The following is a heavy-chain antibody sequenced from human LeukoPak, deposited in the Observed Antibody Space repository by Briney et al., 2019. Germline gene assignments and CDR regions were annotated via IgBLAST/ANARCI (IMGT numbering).Heavy chain of an antibody. CDR2: MNPNSGDT. J-gene: IGHJ4*02. CDR3: ARELRRDAL. V-gene: IGHV1-8*01. Sequence: ASVKVSFKGSXYTFTTYDISWVRQATGQGPELIGYMNPNSGDTGYAQKLQGRLTMTWDTSITTAYMELASLRSDDTAVYYCARELRRDALWGEGTLVTVSS. D-gene: IGHD3-10*01. CDR1: XYTFTTYD.